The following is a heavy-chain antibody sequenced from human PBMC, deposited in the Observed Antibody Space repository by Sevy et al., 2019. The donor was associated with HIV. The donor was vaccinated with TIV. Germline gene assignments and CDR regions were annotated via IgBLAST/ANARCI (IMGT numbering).Heavy chain of an antibody. J-gene: IGHJ5*02. Sequence: GGSLRLSCAASGFTFSSYAMHWVRQAPGKGLEWVAVISYDGSNKYYADSVKGRFTISRDNSKNTLYLQMNGLRAEDTAVYYCARGSDYGSGRQGWFDPWGQGTLVTVSS. V-gene: IGHV3-30-3*01. CDR2: ISYDGSNK. D-gene: IGHD3-10*01. CDR3: ARGSDYGSGRQGWFDP. CDR1: GFTFSSYA.